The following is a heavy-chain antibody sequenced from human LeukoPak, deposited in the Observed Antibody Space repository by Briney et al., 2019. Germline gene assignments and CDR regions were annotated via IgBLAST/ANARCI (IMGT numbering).Heavy chain of an antibody. D-gene: IGHD5-18*01. V-gene: IGHV3-48*01. CDR3: ARVLVDTAMAPCGY. Sequence: GGSLRLSCAASGFTFSSYSMNWVRQAPGKGLEWVSYISSSSSTIYYADSVKGRFTISRDNAKNSLYLQMNSLRAEDTAVYYCARVLVDTAMAPCGYWGQGTLVTVSS. J-gene: IGHJ4*02. CDR2: ISSSSSTI. CDR1: GFTFSSYS.